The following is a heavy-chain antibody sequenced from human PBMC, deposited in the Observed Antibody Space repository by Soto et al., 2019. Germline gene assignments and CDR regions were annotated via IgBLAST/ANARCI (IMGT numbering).Heavy chain of an antibody. CDR2: INPNSGGT. Sequence: ASVKVSCKASGYTFTGYYMHWVRQAPGQGLEWMGWINPNSGGTNYAQKFQGWVTMTRDTSISTAYMELSRLRSDDPAVYYCARGRHSSGWHDWFDPWGQGTLVTVSS. CDR3: ARGRHSSGWHDWFDP. CDR1: GYTFTGYY. J-gene: IGHJ5*02. D-gene: IGHD6-19*01. V-gene: IGHV1-2*04.